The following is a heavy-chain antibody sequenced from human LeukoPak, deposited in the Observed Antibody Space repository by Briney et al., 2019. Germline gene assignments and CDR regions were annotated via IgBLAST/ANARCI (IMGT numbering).Heavy chain of an antibody. Sequence: QPGRSLRLSCAASGFTFSSYAMHWVRQAPGKGLEWVAVIYSGGSTYYADSVKGRFTISRDNSKNTLYLQMNSLRAEDTAVYYCARDLNRVGENWFDPWGQGTLVTVSS. D-gene: IGHD3-16*01. J-gene: IGHJ5*02. CDR3: ARDLNRVGENWFDP. CDR1: GFTFSSYA. V-gene: IGHV3-NL1*01. CDR2: IYSGGST.